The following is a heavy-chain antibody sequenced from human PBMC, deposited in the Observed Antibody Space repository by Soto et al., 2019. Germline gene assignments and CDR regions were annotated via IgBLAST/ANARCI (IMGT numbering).Heavy chain of an antibody. V-gene: IGHV1-2*04. J-gene: IGHJ4*02. D-gene: IGHD3-3*01. Sequence: GASVKVSCKASGYTFTGYYMHWVRQAPGQGLEWMGWINPNSGGTNYAQKFQGWVTMTRDTSISTAYMELRSLRSDDTAVYYCARDNNFWTENFFDIWGQGNLGTV. CDR3: ARDNNFWTENFFDI. CDR1: GYTFTGYY. CDR2: INPNSGGT.